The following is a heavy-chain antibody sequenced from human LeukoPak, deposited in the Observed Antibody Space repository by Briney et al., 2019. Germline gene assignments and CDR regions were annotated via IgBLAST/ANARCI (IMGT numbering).Heavy chain of an antibody. V-gene: IGHV1-2*02. D-gene: IGHD3-22*01. CDR1: GYTFTGYY. J-gene: IGHJ4*02. CDR3: ATADPSGYSPFDY. Sequence: GASVKVSCKASGYTFTGYYIHWVRQTPGQGLEWMGWISPNSGVTTYALKFQGRVTMTRDTSITTAHMELNRLTSDDTAMYYCATADPSGYSPFDYWGQGTLVTVSS. CDR2: ISPNSGVT.